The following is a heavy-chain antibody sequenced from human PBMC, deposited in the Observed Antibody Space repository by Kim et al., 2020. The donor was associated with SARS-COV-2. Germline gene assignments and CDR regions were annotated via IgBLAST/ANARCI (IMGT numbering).Heavy chain of an antibody. Sequence: GGSLRLSCAASGFTFSSYGMHWVRQAPGKGLEWVAVISYDGSNKYYADSVKGRFTISRDNSKNTLYLQMNSLRAEDTAVYYCAKDQGYYDNLSSGLRGLNVDYWGQGTLVTVSS. CDR1: GFTFSSYG. J-gene: IGHJ4*02. CDR3: AKDQGYYDNLSSGLRGLNVDY. V-gene: IGHV3-30*18. CDR2: ISYDGSNK. D-gene: IGHD3-22*01.